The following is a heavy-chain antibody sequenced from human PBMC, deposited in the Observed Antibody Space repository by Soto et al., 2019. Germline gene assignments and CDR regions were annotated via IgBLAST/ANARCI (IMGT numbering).Heavy chain of an antibody. CDR1: GFTFSYHD. V-gene: IGHV3-33*01. CDR2: IRDDGSVR. J-gene: IGHJ4*02. CDR3: ASKRIDDFDY. D-gene: IGHD2-15*01. Sequence: GGSLRLSCAASGFTFSYHDMHWVRQAPGKGLEWLAAIRDDGSVRNYADSVKGRFTISRDNSKNTLYLEMNNLRAEDTAVYYCASKRIDDFDYWGQGTLVTVSS.